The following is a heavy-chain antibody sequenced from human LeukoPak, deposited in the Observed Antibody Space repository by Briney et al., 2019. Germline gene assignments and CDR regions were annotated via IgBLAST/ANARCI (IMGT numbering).Heavy chain of an antibody. Sequence: PSETLSLICTVSGGSISSGSYYWSWIRQPAGKGLEWIGRIYTSGSTNYNPSLKSRVTISVDTSKNQFSLKLSSVTAADTAVYYCARDLGNDYGDYVGNYFDYWGQGTLVTVSS. CDR1: GGSISSGSYY. D-gene: IGHD4-17*01. J-gene: IGHJ4*02. CDR3: ARDLGNDYGDYVGNYFDY. V-gene: IGHV4-61*02. CDR2: IYTSGST.